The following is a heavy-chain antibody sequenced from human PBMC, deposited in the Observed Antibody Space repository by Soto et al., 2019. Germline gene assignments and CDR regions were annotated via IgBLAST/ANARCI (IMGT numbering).Heavy chain of an antibody. CDR3: ANPESSRSWGNGPDY. J-gene: IGHJ4*02. D-gene: IGHD6-6*01. CDR1: GFTFRTYA. Sequence: EVQLLESGGGLVQPGGSLRLSCAASGFTFRTYAMNWVRQAPGKGLEWVSAISGSGETTYYADSVKGRFTISRDNSKNTLYLQMNSLRAEDTAIFYCANPESSRSWGNGPDYWGQGTLVAVSS. CDR2: ISGSGETT. V-gene: IGHV3-23*01.